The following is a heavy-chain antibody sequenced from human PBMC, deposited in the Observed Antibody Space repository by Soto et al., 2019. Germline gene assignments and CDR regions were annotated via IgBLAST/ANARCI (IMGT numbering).Heavy chain of an antibody. Sequence: LRLSCNASGFTVSSSYMSWVRQAPGMGLEWVAVIESGGTAHYADSVKGRFTISRDNPNNIIYLQLHTLRAEDTAVYYCAKDLGPLKLLNYVFYDLDVWGQGTTVTVSS. J-gene: IGHJ6*02. CDR2: IESGGTA. V-gene: IGHV3-53*01. D-gene: IGHD2-21*02. CDR1: GFTVSSSY. CDR3: AKDLGPLKLLNYVFYDLDV.